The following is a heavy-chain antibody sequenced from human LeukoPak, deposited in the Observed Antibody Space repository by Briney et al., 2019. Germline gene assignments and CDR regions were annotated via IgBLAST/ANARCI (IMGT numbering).Heavy chain of an antibody. J-gene: IGHJ6*02. V-gene: IGHV3-66*01. D-gene: IGHD2-2*01. Sequence: GGSLRLSCAASGFTVSSNYMSWVRQAPGKGLEWVSVIYSGGSTYYADSVKGRFTISRDNSKNTLYLQMNSLRAEDTAVYYCASGCSTSCPYGMDVWGQGTTVTVSS. CDR2: IYSGGST. CDR3: ASGCSTSCPYGMDV. CDR1: GFTVSSNY.